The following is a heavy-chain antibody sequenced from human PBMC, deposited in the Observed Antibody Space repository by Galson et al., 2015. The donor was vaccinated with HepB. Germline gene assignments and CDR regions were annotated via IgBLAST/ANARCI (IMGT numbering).Heavy chain of an antibody. J-gene: IGHJ6*02. CDR2: ISTYNGEI. CDR3: ARDRTVTTERDYYYYEPMDV. V-gene: IGHV1-18*04. D-gene: IGHD3-22*01. CDR1: GYTFSRYG. Sequence: VKVSCKASGYTFSRYGFSWVRQAPRQGLEWMGWISTYNGEIRYAQKFQGRITMTTDASTNTAYMELRTLRLDDTAVYFCARDRTVTTERDYYYYEPMDVWRQGTTVTVS.